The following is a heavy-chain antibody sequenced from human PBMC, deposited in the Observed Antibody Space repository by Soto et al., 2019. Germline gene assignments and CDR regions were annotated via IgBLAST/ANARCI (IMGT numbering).Heavy chain of an antibody. D-gene: IGHD6-13*01. V-gene: IGHV3-30-3*01. J-gene: IGHJ6*02. CDR2: ISYDGSNK. Sequence: GESLRLSCAASGFTFSSYAMHWVRQAPGKGLEWVAVISYDGSNKYYADSVKGRFTISRDNSKNTLYLQMNSLRAEDTAVYYCARDFSGSWSYYYYGMDVWGQGTTVTVSS. CDR1: GFTFSSYA. CDR3: ARDFSGSWSYYYYGMDV.